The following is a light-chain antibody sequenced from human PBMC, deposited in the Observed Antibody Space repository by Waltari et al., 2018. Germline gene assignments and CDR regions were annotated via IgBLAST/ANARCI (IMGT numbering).Light chain of an antibody. CDR2: GAS. CDR1: QSLNNN. Sequence: EIMMTQSPATLSVSPGERATLSCRASQSLNNNLAWYQQRPGQAPRLLFHGASTRATGVPGRFSGSGSGTEFTLNICSLQSEDFAVYYCQQYKNWPRKFGQGTKVEIK. J-gene: IGKJ1*01. CDR3: QQYKNWPRK. V-gene: IGKV3-15*01.